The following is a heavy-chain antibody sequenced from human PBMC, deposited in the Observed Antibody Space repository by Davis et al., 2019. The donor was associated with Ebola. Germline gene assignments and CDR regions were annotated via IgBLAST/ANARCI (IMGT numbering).Heavy chain of an antibody. D-gene: IGHD6-19*01. CDR3: AKDANRRIAVAGREFDY. J-gene: IGHJ4*02. CDR2: IKQDGSEK. V-gene: IGHV3-7*03. CDR1: GFTFSSYW. Sequence: GESLKISCAASGFTFSSYWMSWVRQAPGKGLEWVANIKQDGSEKYYVDSVKGRFTISRDNAKNSLYLQMNSLRAEDTAVYYCAKDANRRIAVAGREFDYWGQGTLVTVSS.